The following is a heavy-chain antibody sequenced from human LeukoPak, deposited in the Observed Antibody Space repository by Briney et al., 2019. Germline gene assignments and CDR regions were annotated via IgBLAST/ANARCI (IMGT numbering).Heavy chain of an antibody. CDR1: GYTFTSYY. V-gene: IGHV1-46*01. J-gene: IGHJ6*02. D-gene: IGHD3-3*01. Sequence: ASVKVSCKASGYTFTSYYMHWVRQAPGQGLEWMGIINPSGGSTSYAQKFQGRVTMTRDTSTSTAYMELSSLRSEDTAVYYCARGGYDFPHYYGMDVWGQGTTVTVSS. CDR3: ARGGYDFPHYYGMDV. CDR2: INPSGGST.